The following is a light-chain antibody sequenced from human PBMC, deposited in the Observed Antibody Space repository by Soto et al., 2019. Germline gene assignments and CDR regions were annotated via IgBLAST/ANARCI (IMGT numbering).Light chain of an antibody. J-gene: IGLJ2*01. V-gene: IGLV2-11*01. Sequence: QSVLTQPRSVSGSPGQSVTISCSGTSSDVGAYNYVSWYQQYPGKAPQLMLYEVSKRPSGVPDRFSGSKSGNTASLTISGLQAEDEADYYCCSYAGTYTHVVFGGGTKVTVL. CDR1: SSDVGAYNY. CDR3: CSYAGTYTHVV. CDR2: EVS.